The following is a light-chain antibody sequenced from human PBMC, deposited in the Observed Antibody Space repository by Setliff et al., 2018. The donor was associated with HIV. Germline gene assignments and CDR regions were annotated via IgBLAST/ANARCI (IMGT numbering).Light chain of an antibody. CDR1: SGDVGTYNY. Sequence: QSALAQPASVSGSPGQSITFSCTGTSGDVGTYNYVTWYQHHPGKAPKLLIYEVSSRPSGVSNRFSGSKYGNTASLTISGLQAGDEADYYCASYTTTNTWVFGGGTKGTV. J-gene: IGLJ3*02. V-gene: IGLV2-14*01. CDR3: ASYTTTNTWV. CDR2: EVS.